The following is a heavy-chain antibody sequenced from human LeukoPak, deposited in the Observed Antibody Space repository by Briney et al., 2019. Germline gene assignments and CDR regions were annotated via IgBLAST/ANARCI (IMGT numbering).Heavy chain of an antibody. CDR3: AREARTYYFDY. D-gene: IGHD1-1*01. CDR1: GGSISSVDYY. J-gene: IGHJ4*02. Sequence: KPSETLSLTCTVSGGSISSVDYYWSWIRQPPGKGLEWIGSIYYSGTIDTNPSLKSRVTISVDTSKKQFSLKLSSMTAADTAVYSCAREARTYYFDYWGQGTLVTVSS. V-gene: IGHV4-30-4*01. CDR2: IYYSGTI.